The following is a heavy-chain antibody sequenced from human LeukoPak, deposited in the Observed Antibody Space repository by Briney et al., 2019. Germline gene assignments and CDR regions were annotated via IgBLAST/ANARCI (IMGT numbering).Heavy chain of an antibody. D-gene: IGHD6-19*01. Sequence: SQTLSLTCTVSGGSLSSGSYYWSWIRQPAGKGLEWIGRIYTSGSTNYNPSLKSRVTISVDTSKNQFSLKLSSVTAADTAVYYCARARLALDYWGQGTLVTVSS. CDR2: IYTSGST. CDR3: ARARLALDY. V-gene: IGHV4-61*02. CDR1: GGSLSSGSYY. J-gene: IGHJ4*02.